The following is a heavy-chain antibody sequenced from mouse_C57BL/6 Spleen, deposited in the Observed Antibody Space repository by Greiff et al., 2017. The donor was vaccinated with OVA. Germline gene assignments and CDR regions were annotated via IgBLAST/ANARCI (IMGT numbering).Heavy chain of an antibody. CDR1: GFTFSDYG. J-gene: IGHJ3*01. CDR2: ISSGSSTI. CDR3: ARRFAY. Sequence: EVQLVESGGGLVKPGGSLKLSCAASGFTFSDYGMHWVRQAPEQGLEWVAYISSGSSTIYYADTVKGRFTISRDNAKNTLFLQMTSLRSEDTAMYYCARRFAYWGQGTLVTVSA. V-gene: IGHV5-17*01.